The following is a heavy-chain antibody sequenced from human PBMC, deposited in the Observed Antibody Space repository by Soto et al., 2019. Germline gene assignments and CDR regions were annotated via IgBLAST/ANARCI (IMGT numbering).Heavy chain of an antibody. CDR2: IYWDDDK. CDR1: GFSLTTSGVG. Sequence: SGPTLVNPTQTLTLTCTVSGFSLTTSGVGVGWVRQPPGKALEWLALIYWDDDKRYSPSLNSRLTITKDTSKNHVVLTMTNMDPVDTATYYCAHRLTLNSDWNYGRFDYWGQGTLVTVSS. V-gene: IGHV2-5*02. J-gene: IGHJ4*02. CDR3: AHRLTLNSDWNYGRFDY. D-gene: IGHD1-7*01.